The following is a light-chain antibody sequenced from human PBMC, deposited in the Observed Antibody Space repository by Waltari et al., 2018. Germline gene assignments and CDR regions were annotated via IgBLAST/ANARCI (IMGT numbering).Light chain of an antibody. Sequence: QSALTQPASVSGSPGQSITIFCTGPTNDVGGYNFVSWYQHHPAKAPKLIIYAVTQRPSGVSTRFSGSKSGNTASLTISGLQAEDEADYYCHSYTGSRTYVFGTGTKVTVL. CDR2: AVT. V-gene: IGLV2-14*01. CDR1: TNDVGGYNF. CDR3: HSYTGSRTYV. J-gene: IGLJ1*01.